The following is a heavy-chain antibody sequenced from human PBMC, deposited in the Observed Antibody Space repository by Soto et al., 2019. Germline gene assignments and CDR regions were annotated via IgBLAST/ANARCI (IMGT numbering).Heavy chain of an antibody. V-gene: IGHV4-38-2*01. Sequence: SATLSLTCAVSGYSISSGYYWGWIRPPPGKGLEWIGSIYHSGSTYYNPSLKSRVTISVDTSKNQLYLKLSSVTAADTAVYYCARAVAGTPPSDYYGTEGWGQGNTVSVSS. CDR1: GYSISSGYY. J-gene: IGHJ6*02. CDR3: ARAVAGTPPSDYYGTEG. D-gene: IGHD6-19*01. CDR2: IYHSGST.